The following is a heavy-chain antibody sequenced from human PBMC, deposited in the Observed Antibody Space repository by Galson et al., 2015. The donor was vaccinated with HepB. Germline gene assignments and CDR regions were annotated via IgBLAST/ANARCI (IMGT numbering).Heavy chain of an antibody. CDR1: GFTFNNYG. CDR3: AQRGY. J-gene: IGHJ4*02. Sequence: SLRLSCAASGFTFNNYGMHWVRQAPGKGLEWVAVISYDGSNKYYADSVKGRFTISRDNSKNTLYLQMNSLRAEDTAVYYCAQRGYWGQGTLVTVSS. V-gene: IGHV3-30*03. CDR2: ISYDGSNK.